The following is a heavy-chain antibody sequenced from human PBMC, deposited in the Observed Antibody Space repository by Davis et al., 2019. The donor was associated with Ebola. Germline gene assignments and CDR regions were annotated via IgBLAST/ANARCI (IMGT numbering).Heavy chain of an antibody. V-gene: IGHV4-39*02. J-gene: IGHJ3*02. Sequence: PSETLSLTCRVSGGSISSPNYFWGWLRQPPGKGLEWIGTISYTGDTLYNPSLQSRVTLSVDTSNDHFSLRLSSATVADTAVYYCARHTDKTGVMVDLGFHIWGQGTLVTVSS. D-gene: IGHD3-16*02. CDR3: ARHTDKTGVMVDLGFHI. CDR1: GGSISSPNYF. CDR2: ISYTGDT.